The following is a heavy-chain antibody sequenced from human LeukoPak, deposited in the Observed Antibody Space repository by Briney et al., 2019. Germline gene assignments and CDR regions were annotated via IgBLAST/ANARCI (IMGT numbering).Heavy chain of an antibody. CDR1: GGSFSGYY. Sequence: SETLSLTCAVYGGSFSGYYWSWIRQPPGKGLEWIGEINHSGSTNYNPSLKSRVTISVDTSKNQFSLKLSSVTAADTAVYYCAGPHNYDVLTGTENWFDPWGQGTLVTVSS. J-gene: IGHJ5*02. D-gene: IGHD3-9*01. CDR2: INHSGST. CDR3: AGPHNYDVLTGTENWFDP. V-gene: IGHV4-34*01.